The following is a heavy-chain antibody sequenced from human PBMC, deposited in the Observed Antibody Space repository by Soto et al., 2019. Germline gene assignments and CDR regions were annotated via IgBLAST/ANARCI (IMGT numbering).Heavy chain of an antibody. Sequence: SETLSLTCTVSGGSISSYYWSWIRQPPGKGLEWIGYIYYSGSTNYNPSLKSRVTISVDTSKNQFSLKLSSVTAADTAVYYCARVTRRSSAFDIWGQGTMVTV. D-gene: IGHD2-2*01. CDR3: ARVTRRSSAFDI. J-gene: IGHJ3*02. CDR2: IYYSGST. CDR1: GGSISSYY. V-gene: IGHV4-59*01.